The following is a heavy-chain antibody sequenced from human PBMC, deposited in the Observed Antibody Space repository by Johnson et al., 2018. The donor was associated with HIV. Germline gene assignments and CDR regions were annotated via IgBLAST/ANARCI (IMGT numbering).Heavy chain of an antibody. Sequence: VESGGGVVQPGTSLRLSCAASGFTFSSFAMHWVRQAPGKGLEWMAFISYDGSNKYFTDSVRGRFTISRDNSKNTLFLQMNSLRAEDTAVYYCVRRFYDSSAFDIWGQGTLVTVSS. J-gene: IGHJ3*02. CDR2: ISYDGSNK. CDR3: VRRFYDSSAFDI. CDR1: GFTFSSFA. V-gene: IGHV3-30-3*01. D-gene: IGHD3-22*01.